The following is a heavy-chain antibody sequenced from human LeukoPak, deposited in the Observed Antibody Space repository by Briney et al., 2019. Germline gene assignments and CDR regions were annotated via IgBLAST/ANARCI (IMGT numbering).Heavy chain of an antibody. J-gene: IGHJ4*02. CDR3: AKDPRSTTVTYY. CDR1: GFTFSSYA. CDR2: ISSSSSYI. Sequence: PGRSLRLSCAASGFTFSSYAMHWVRQAPGKGLEWVSSISSSSSYIYYADSVKGRFTISRENSKNTLYLQMNSLRAEDTAVYYCAKDPRSTTVTYYWGQGTLVTVSS. V-gene: IGHV3-21*04. D-gene: IGHD4-17*01.